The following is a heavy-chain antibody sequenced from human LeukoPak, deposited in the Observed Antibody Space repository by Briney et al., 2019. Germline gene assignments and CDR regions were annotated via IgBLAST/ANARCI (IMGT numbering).Heavy chain of an antibody. CDR2: IYYSGST. J-gene: IGHJ4*02. Sequence: PSETLSLTCTVSGGSISSSSYYWGWIRQPPGKGLEWIGSIYYSGSTYYNPSLKSRVTISVDTSKNQFSLKLSSVTAADTAVYYCARGGYSYYHYYFDYWGQGTLVTVSS. CDR3: ARGGYSYYHYYFDY. D-gene: IGHD5-18*01. CDR1: GGSISSSSYY. V-gene: IGHV4-39*07.